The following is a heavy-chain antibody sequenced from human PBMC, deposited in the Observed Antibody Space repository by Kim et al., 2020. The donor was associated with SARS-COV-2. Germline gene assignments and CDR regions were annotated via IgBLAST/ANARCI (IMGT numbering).Heavy chain of an antibody. J-gene: IGHJ4*02. V-gene: IGHV3-48*02. CDR3: ARDVEY. CDR2: RSGSTV. Sequence: RSGSTVYYADSLKGRFTISRDNAKNSLFLQMNSLRDEDTAVYYCARDVEYWGQGALVTVSS.